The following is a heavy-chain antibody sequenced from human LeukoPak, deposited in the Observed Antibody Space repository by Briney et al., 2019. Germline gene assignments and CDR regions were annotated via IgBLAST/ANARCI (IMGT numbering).Heavy chain of an antibody. CDR2: IYYSGST. V-gene: IGHV4-59*01. D-gene: IGHD2-21*01. CDR1: GGSISSYY. Sequence: PSETLSLTCTVSGGSISSYYWSWIQQPPGKGLEWIGYIYYSGSTNYNPSLKSRVTISVDTSKNQFSLKLSSVTAADTAVYYCARTSLAIFGSYYYYMDVWGKGTTVTVSS. J-gene: IGHJ6*03. CDR3: ARTSLAIFGSYYYYMDV.